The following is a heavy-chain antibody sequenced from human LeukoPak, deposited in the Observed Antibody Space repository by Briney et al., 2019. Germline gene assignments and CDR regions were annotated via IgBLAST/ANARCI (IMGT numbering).Heavy chain of an antibody. CDR1: GGTFSSYA. J-gene: IGHJ3*02. Sequence: GASVKVSCKASGGTFSSYAISWVRQAPGQGLEWMGGIIPIFGTANYAQKFQGRVTITADESTSTAYMELSSLRSEDTAVYYCARIAAAGDLANAFDIWGQGTMVTVSS. D-gene: IGHD6-13*01. CDR3: ARIAAAGDLANAFDI. V-gene: IGHV1-69*13. CDR2: IIPIFGTA.